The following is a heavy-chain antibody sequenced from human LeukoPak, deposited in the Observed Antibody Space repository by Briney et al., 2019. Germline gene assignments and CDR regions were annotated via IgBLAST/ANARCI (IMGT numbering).Heavy chain of an antibody. Sequence: GASVKVSCKASGGTFSSYAISWVRQAPGQGLEWMGGIIPISGTANYAQKFQGRVTITTDESTSTAYMELSSLRSEDTAVYYCAGVSQLETGPFDYWGQGTLVTVYS. CDR2: IIPISGTA. D-gene: IGHD6-13*01. CDR3: AGVSQLETGPFDY. V-gene: IGHV1-69*05. CDR1: GGTFSSYA. J-gene: IGHJ4*02.